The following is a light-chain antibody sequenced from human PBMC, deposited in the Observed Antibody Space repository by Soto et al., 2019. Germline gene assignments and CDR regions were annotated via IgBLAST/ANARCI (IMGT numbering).Light chain of an antibody. Sequence: QSALTQPASVSGSPGQSITISCTGTLSDVGGYNYVSWYQHHPGKAPNLMIYEVFNRPSGVSNRFSGSRSGNTASLTISGLQAEDEGDYYCTSYAGTAPHVVFGGGTKLTVL. CDR1: LSDVGGYNY. CDR2: EVF. J-gene: IGLJ2*01. V-gene: IGLV2-14*01. CDR3: TSYAGTAPHVV.